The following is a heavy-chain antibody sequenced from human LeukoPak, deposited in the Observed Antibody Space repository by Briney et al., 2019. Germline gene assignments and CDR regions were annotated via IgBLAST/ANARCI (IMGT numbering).Heavy chain of an antibody. Sequence: GGSLRLSCGASGFTLSSHAMSWIRQAPGGGLEWVSVISGTGDATYYADSVRGWFTISRDNSMNTLYREMNSLRAEDTAVYYCAKGCSSTCYVPRDYWGQGTLVTVSS. V-gene: IGHV3-23*01. D-gene: IGHD2/OR15-2a*01. J-gene: IGHJ4*02. CDR1: GFTLSSHA. CDR3: AKGCSSTCYVPRDY. CDR2: ISGTGDAT.